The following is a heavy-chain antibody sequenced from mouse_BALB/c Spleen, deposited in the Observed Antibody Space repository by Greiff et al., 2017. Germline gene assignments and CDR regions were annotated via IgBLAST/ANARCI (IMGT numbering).Heavy chain of an antibody. CDR3: ARWGYDGAWFAY. CDR2: INPSSGYT. CDR1: GYTFTSYT. J-gene: IGHJ3*01. Sequence: VKLMESGAELARPGASVKMSCKASGYTFTSYTMHWVKQRPGQGLEWIGYINPSSGYTNYNQKFKDKATLTADKSSSTAYMQLSSLTSEDSAVYYCARWGYDGAWFAYWGQGTLVTVSA. V-gene: IGHV1-4*01. D-gene: IGHD2-2*01.